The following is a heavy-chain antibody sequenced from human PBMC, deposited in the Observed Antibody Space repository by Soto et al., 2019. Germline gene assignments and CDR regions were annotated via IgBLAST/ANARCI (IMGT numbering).Heavy chain of an antibody. CDR3: SRGGIAAGSLDV. V-gene: IGHV4-31*03. CDR2: IYYRGST. J-gene: IGHJ6*01. D-gene: IGHD6-13*01. CDR1: GGSISSGGCY. Sequence: SQTLSLTCTVSGGSISSGGCYWSWICQHSANGLEWIRYIYYRGSTYYTLSLKTRVTISVETSKKQLSLKLRFVTAPATAVYYCSRGGIAAGSLDVWGQGTKVTVSS.